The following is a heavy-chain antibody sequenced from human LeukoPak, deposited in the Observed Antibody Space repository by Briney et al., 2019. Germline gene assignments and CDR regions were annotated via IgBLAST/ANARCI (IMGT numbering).Heavy chain of an antibody. CDR2: IDYSGST. CDR1: NGSISSSRYF. D-gene: IGHD6-13*01. J-gene: IGHJ4*02. V-gene: IGHV4-39*07. CDR3: ARDRSSSWYKDFDY. Sequence: SETLSLTCSVSNGSISSSRYFWGWIRQPPGKGLEWIGSIDYSGSTYYNPSLKSRVTISVDTSKNHFSLDLSSMTAADTAVYYCARDRSSSWYKDFDYWGQGTLVTVSS.